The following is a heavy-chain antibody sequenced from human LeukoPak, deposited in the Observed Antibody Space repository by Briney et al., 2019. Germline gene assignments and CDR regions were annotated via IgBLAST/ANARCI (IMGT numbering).Heavy chain of an antibody. CDR2: IYYSGST. Sequence: SETLSLTCTVSGGSISSYYWSWIRQPPGKGLEWIGYIYYSGSTNYNPSLKSRVTISVDTSKNQFSLKLSSVTAADTAVYYCARWLHLNYYDSSGQFDYWGQGTLVTVSS. CDR3: ARWLHLNYYDSSGQFDY. D-gene: IGHD3-22*01. V-gene: IGHV4-59*01. J-gene: IGHJ4*02. CDR1: GGSISSYY.